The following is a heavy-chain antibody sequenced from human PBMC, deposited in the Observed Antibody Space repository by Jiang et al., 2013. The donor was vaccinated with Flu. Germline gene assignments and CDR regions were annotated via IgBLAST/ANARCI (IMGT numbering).Heavy chain of an antibody. CDR3: TRDHYYGSGSSRVHWFDP. Sequence: KAYGGTTEYAASVKGRFTISRDDSKSIAYLQMNSLKTEDTAVYYCTRDHYYGSGSSRVHWFDPWGQGTLVTVSS. CDR2: KAYGGTT. D-gene: IGHD3-10*01. V-gene: IGHV3-49*02. J-gene: IGHJ5*02.